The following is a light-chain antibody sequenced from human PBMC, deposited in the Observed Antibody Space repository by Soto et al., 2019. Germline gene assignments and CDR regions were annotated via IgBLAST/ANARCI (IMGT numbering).Light chain of an antibody. V-gene: IGLV2-14*03. CDR2: DVN. J-gene: IGLJ1*01. Sequence: QSALTQPASVSGSPGQSITISCTGTSSDVGGYNYVSWYQQHPGKAPKLMIYDVNNRPSGVSNRFSGSKSGNTASLTISGLQAEAEADYYCSSYTRSSAYVFGTGTKLTVL. CDR3: SSYTRSSAYV. CDR1: SSDVGGYNY.